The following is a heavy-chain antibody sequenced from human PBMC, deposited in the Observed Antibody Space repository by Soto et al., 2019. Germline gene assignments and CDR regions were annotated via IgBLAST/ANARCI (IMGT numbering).Heavy chain of an antibody. CDR2: ISSSGSII. J-gene: IGHJ6*02. V-gene: IGHV3-48*03. Sequence: GGSLRLSCAASGFTFSSYEMNWVRQAPGKGLEWVSYISSSGSIIYYADSAKGRFTISRDNAKNSLYLQMNSLRAEDTAVYYCARDPRIAVDGSGYYYYGMDVWGQGTTVTVSS. CDR1: GFTFSSYE. CDR3: ARDPRIAVDGSGYYYYGMDV. D-gene: IGHD6-13*01.